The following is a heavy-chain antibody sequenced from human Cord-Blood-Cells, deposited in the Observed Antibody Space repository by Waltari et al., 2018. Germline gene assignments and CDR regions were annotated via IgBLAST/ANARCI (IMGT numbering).Heavy chain of an antibody. V-gene: IGHV1-46*04. D-gene: IGHD3-3*01. Sequence: QVQLVQSGAELTNPWASVKISCKASGYTFTSYHSHWVRQAPGQGLEWMGIINPSGGSTSYAQKLQGRVTMTRDTSTSTVYMELSSLRSEDTAVYYRARDGVDYYGMDVWGQGTTVTVSS. CDR1: GYTFTSYH. CDR3: ARDGVDYYGMDV. CDR2: INPSGGST. J-gene: IGHJ6*02.